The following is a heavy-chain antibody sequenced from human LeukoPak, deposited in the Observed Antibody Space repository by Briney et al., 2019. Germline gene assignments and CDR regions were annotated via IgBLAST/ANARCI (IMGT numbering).Heavy chain of an antibody. CDR1: GGSISSSSYY. V-gene: IGHV4-39*02. D-gene: IGHD2-2*01. CDR2: IYYSGST. J-gene: IGHJ3*02. Sequence: PSETLSLTCTVSGGSISSSSYYWGWIRQPPGKGLEWIGSIYYSGSTYYNPSLKSRVTISADTSKNQFSLKLSSVTAADTAVYYCARDTEAGYCSSTSCSRDAFDIWGQGTMVTVSS. CDR3: ARDTEAGYCSSTSCSRDAFDI.